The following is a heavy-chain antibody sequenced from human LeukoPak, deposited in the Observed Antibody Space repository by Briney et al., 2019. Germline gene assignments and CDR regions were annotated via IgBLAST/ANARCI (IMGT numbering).Heavy chain of an antibody. Sequence: GGSLRLSCAASGFTFSRYAMSWVRQAPGKGLEWVGRIKSKTDGGTTDYAAPVKGRFTISRDDSKNTLYLQMNSLKTEDTAVYYCTTDRYSSGGFDYWGQGTLVTVSS. CDR1: GFTFSRYA. CDR3: TTDRYSSGGFDY. J-gene: IGHJ4*02. D-gene: IGHD6-19*01. V-gene: IGHV3-15*01. CDR2: IKSKTDGGTT.